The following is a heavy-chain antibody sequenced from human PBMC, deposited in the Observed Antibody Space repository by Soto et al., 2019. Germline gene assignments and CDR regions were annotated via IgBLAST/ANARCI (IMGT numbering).Heavy chain of an antibody. D-gene: IGHD2-15*01. Sequence: PGGSLRLSCAASGFTFISYGMHWVRQAPGKGLEWVALIWFDGSDKYYTESVKGRFTISRDNSKSTLYLQMNSLRAEDTAVYYRARLYCSASSCYSVGAFDIRGQGTMVTVSS. J-gene: IGHJ3*02. CDR1: GFTFISYG. CDR3: ARLYCSASSCYSVGAFDI. V-gene: IGHV3-33*01. CDR2: IWFDGSDK.